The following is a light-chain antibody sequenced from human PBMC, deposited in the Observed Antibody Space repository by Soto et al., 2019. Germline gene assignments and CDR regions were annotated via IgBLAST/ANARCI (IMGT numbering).Light chain of an antibody. J-gene: IGKJ5*01. CDR1: QSINDY. Sequence: VLTQSPATLSLSPGERATLSCRASQSINDYLAWYQQKPGQAPRLLIFDASNRATGIPARFRGSGSGTDFTLTISSLEPEDFAVYYCQQRSNWPPRITFGQGTRLEIK. V-gene: IGKV3-11*01. CDR3: QQRSNWPPRIT. CDR2: DAS.